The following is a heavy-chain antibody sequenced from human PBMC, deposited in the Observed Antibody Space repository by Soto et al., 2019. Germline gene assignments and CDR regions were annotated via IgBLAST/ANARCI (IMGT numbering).Heavy chain of an antibody. CDR3: ARRSSGYWVDHTELDY. V-gene: IGHV4-61*01. CDR2: IYYSGST. CDR1: GGSVSSGSYY. J-gene: IGHJ4*02. D-gene: IGHD3-22*01. Sequence: PSETLSLTCTVSGGSVSSGSYYWSWIRQPPGKGLEWIGYIYYSGSTNYNPSLKSRVTISVDTSKNQFSLKLSSVTAADTAVYYCARRSSGYWVDHTELDYWGQGTLVTVSS.